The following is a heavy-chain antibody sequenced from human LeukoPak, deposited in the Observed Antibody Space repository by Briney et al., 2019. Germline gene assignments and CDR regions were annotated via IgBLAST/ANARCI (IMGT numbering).Heavy chain of an antibody. J-gene: IGHJ1*01. V-gene: IGHV3-7*01. CDR2: IKQDGSEK. D-gene: IGHD2-2*01. CDR3: ASRDIVVVPAAIQH. Sequence: PGGSLRLSCAASGFTFSSYWMSWVRQAPGKGLEWVANIKQDGSEKYYVDSVKGRFTISRDNAKNSLYLQMNSLRAEDTAVYYCASRDIVVVPAAIQHWGQGTLVTVSS. CDR1: GFTFSSYW.